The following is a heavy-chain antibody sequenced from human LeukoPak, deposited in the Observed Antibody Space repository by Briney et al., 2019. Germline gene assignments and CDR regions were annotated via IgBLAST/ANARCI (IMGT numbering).Heavy chain of an antibody. D-gene: IGHD3-22*01. CDR1: GYTFTGYY. CDR2: INPNSGGT. CDR3: ARCRNYYDSQFPDY. V-gene: IGHV1-2*06. Sequence: GASVKVSCKASGYTFTGYYIHWVRQAPGQGLEWMGRINPNSGGTNYAQKFQGRVTMTRDTSIRTAYMELSRLRSDDTAVYYCARCRNYYDSQFPDYWGQGTLVTVSS. J-gene: IGHJ4*02.